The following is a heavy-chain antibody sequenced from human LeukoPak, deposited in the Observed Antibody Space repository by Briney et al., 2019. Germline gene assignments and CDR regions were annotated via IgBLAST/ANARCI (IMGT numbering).Heavy chain of an antibody. V-gene: IGHV3-49*04. Sequence: GGSLRLSCTASGFTFGDYAMSWVRQAPGKVLEWVGFIRSKAYGGTTEYAASVKGRFTISRDDSKSIAYLQMNSLKTEDTAVYYCTRGGHPATLDAFDIWGQGTMVTVSS. CDR1: GFTFGDYA. CDR3: TRGGHPATLDAFDI. CDR2: IRSKAYGGTT. D-gene: IGHD3-16*01. J-gene: IGHJ3*02.